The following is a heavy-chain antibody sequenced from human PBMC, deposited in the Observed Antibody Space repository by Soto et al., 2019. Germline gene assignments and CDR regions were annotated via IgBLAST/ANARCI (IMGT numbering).Heavy chain of an antibody. Sequence: ASVKVSCKASGYTFTGYYMHWVRQAPGQGLEWMGWINPNSGGTNYAQKFQGWVTMTRDTSISTAYMELSRLRFDDTAVYYCAREAGVGATGYYYYYGMDVWGQGTTVTVS. CDR3: AREAGVGATGYYYYYGMDV. CDR1: GYTFTGYY. CDR2: INPNSGGT. D-gene: IGHD1-26*01. J-gene: IGHJ6*02. V-gene: IGHV1-2*04.